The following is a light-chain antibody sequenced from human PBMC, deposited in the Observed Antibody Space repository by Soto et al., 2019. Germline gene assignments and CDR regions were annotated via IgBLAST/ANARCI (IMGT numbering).Light chain of an antibody. J-gene: IGKJ1*01. CDR2: DAY. CDR1: QSVRSS. Sequence: SQQPCKLTVAPGARAELFLMASQSVRSSLAWYQQKPGQAPRLFIYDAYTRATGFPSRFTGSGSGTEFALTFIIQQSEDFAVYYCQQYKTWPGTLAKGTKVDIK. CDR3: QQYKTWPGT. V-gene: IGKV3-15*01.